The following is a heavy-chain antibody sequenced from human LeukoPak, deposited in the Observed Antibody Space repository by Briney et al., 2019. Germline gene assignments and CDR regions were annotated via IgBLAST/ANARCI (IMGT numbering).Heavy chain of an antibody. Sequence: SETLSLTCAVYGGSFSGYYWSWIRQPPGKGLEWIGEINHSGSTNYNPSLKSRVTISVDTSQNQFSLKLSSVTAADTAVYYCARRKTYCSSTSCYYYYYYMDVWGKGTTVTVSS. CDR3: ARRKTYCSSTSCYYYYYYMDV. D-gene: IGHD2-2*01. CDR2: INHSGST. CDR1: GGSFSGYY. V-gene: IGHV4-34*01. J-gene: IGHJ6*03.